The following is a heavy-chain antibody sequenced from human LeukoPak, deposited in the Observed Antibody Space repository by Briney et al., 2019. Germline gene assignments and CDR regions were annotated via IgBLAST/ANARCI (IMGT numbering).Heavy chain of an antibody. D-gene: IGHD3-22*01. Sequence: ASVKVSCKASGYTFTSYDINWVRQATGQGLEWMGWMNPNSGNTGYAQKFQGRVTMTRNTSISTAYMELSSLRSEDTAVYYCARGLRQYYYDSSGYIYMDVWGKGTTVTISS. CDR3: ARGLRQYYYDSSGYIYMDV. V-gene: IGHV1-8*01. J-gene: IGHJ6*03. CDR2: MNPNSGNT. CDR1: GYTFTSYD.